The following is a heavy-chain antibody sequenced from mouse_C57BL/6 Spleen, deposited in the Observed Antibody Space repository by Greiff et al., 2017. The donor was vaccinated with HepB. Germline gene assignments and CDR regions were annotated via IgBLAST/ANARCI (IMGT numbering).Heavy chain of an antibody. V-gene: IGHV1-81*01. CDR1: GYTFTSYG. D-gene: IGHD1-1*01. CDR3: AKITTVVGHYAMDY. J-gene: IGHJ4*01. Sequence: VQLQQSGAELARPGASVKLSCKASGYTFTSYGISWVKQRTGQGLEWIGEIYPRSGNTYYNEKFKGKATLTADKSSSTAYMEIRSLTSEDSAVYFCAKITTVVGHYAMDYWGQGTSVTVSS. CDR2: IYPRSGNT.